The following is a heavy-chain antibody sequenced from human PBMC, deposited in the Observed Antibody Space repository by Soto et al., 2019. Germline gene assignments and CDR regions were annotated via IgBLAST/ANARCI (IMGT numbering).Heavy chain of an antibody. Sequence: QVQLQESGPGLVKPSETLSLTCTVSGGSISSYYWSWIRQPPGKGLEWIGYIYYSGSTNYNPSLKSRVTISVDTSKNQFSLKLSSVTAADTAVYYCARLMGGWFDPWGQGTLVTVSS. CDR3: ARLMGGWFDP. V-gene: IGHV4-59*01. CDR1: GGSISSYY. CDR2: IYYSGST. J-gene: IGHJ5*02. D-gene: IGHD3-16*01.